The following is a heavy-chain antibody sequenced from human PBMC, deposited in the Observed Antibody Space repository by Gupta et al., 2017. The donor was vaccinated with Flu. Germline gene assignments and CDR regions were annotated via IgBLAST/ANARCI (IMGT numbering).Heavy chain of an antibody. V-gene: IGHV1-69*06. CDR1: GHTSIYA. CDR2: IIPLFGKI. CDR3: ERDLMAHYYFDL. J-gene: IGHJ4*02. Sequence: QVQLVQSGAEVRKPGSSVSVSCKASGHTSIYAFSWVPQAPGKGLEWMGGIIPLFGKINYEQKFQGRLTISADKSTGTSYMELSSLTSEDASIYYCERDLMAHYYFDLWGQGTPVTVSS.